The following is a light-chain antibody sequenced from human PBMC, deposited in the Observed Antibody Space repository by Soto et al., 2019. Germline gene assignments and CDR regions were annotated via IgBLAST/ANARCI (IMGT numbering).Light chain of an antibody. CDR3: QQYHSFPWT. V-gene: IGKV4-1*01. CDR1: QSVLYRSSNKNY. J-gene: IGKJ1*01. CDR2: WAS. Sequence: DIVMTQSPDSLPVSLGERATISCKSSQSVLYRSSNKNYLSWYQQKPGQPPKLLIYWASIRESGVPDRFSGSGSGTDYTLTISSLQAEDVAVYYCQQYHSFPWTFGQGTKVEIK.